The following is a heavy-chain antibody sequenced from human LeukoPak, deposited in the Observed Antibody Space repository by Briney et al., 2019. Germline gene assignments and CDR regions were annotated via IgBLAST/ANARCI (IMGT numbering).Heavy chain of an antibody. CDR3: ANDLGWVQLNLG. CDR1: EFTFSSYT. D-gene: IGHD5-18*01. V-gene: IGHV3-23*01. J-gene: IGHJ4*02. CDR2: ITGHGDTT. Sequence: GGSLRLSCAASEFTFSSYTMNWVRQAPGKGLEWVSGITGHGDTTYYADSVKGRFTISRDNSRNTVYLQMNSLRAEDTAVYYCANDLGWVQLNLGRGQGTLVTVSS.